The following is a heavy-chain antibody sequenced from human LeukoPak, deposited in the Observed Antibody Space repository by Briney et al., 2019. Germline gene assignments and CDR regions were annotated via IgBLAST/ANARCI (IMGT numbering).Heavy chain of an antibody. D-gene: IGHD6-19*01. CDR1: GFTFSSYA. V-gene: IGHV3-23*01. Sequence: GGSLRLSCAASGFTFSSYAMSWVRQAPRKGLEWVSTVSGGGVTTYYADSAKGRFTISRDNSKNTLYLQMNSLTAEDTAVYYCPKQSYASGWNPFDYWGQGILVTVSS. J-gene: IGHJ4*02. CDR3: PKQSYASGWNPFDY. CDR2: VSGGGVTT.